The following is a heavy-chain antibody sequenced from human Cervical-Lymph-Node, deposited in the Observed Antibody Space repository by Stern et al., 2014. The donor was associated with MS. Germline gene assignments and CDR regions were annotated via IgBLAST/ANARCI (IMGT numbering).Heavy chain of an antibody. V-gene: IGHV4-31*03. D-gene: IGHD2-15*01. J-gene: IGHJ4*02. CDR3: ARSSVGAAPFDY. CDR1: GGSISSGGYY. CDR2: IYYSGST. Sequence: VQLQESGPGLVKPSQTLSLTCTVSGGSISSGGYYWSWIRQHPGKGLEWIGYIYYSGSTYYNPSLKSRVTISVDTSKNQFSLKLSSVTAADTAVYYCARSSVGAAPFDYWGQGTLVTVSS.